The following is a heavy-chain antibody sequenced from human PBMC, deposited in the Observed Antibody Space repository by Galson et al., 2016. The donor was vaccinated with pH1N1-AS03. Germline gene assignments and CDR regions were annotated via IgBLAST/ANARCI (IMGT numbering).Heavy chain of an antibody. V-gene: IGHV3-7*01. J-gene: IGHJ5*02. CDR1: GFTFNTYW. D-gene: IGHD6-13*01. Sequence: SLRLSCAASGFTFNTYWMHWVCQAPGKGLEWVANIKQDGSEKYYVDSVKGRFTISRDNAKNSLYLQMNSLSAEDTAVYYCASAIAAAGSSWGQGTLVTVSS. CDR2: IKQDGSEK. CDR3: ASAIAAAGSS.